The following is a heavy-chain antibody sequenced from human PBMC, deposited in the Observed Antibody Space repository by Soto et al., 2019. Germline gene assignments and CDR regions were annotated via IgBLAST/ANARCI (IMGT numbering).Heavy chain of an antibody. Sequence: SLRLSCAASGFTFSSYAMSWVRQAPGKGLEWVSAISGSGGSTYYADSVKGRFTISRDNSKNTLYLQMNSLRAEDTAVYYCAKEHCSGGSCYSEYYFDYWGQGTLVTVSS. D-gene: IGHD2-15*01. J-gene: IGHJ4*02. V-gene: IGHV3-23*01. CDR3: AKEHCSGGSCYSEYYFDY. CDR1: GFTFSSYA. CDR2: ISGSGGST.